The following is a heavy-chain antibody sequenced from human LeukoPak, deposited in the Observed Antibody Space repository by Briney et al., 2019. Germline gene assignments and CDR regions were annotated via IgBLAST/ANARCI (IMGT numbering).Heavy chain of an antibody. CDR2: ISSSGSTI. CDR1: GFTFSSYE. V-gene: IGHV3-48*03. J-gene: IGHJ4*02. D-gene: IGHD5-18*01. Sequence: GGSLRLSRAASGFTFSSYEMNWVRQAPGKGLEWVSYISSSGSTIYYADSVKGRFTISRDNAKNSLYLQMNSLRAEDTAVYYCARGGYSYGYTYFDYWGQGTLVTVSS. CDR3: ARGGYSYGYTYFDY.